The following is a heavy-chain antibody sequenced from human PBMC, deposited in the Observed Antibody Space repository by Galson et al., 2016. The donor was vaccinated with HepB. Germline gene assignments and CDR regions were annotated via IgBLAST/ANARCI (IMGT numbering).Heavy chain of an antibody. V-gene: IGHV3-48*04. D-gene: IGHD6-19*01. J-gene: IGHJ4*02. Sequence: SLRLSCAASGFTFNTYSMNWVRQAPGKGLEWVSYITSTSSTIYYADSVKGRFSISRDNAENSLFLQMNSLSGEDTAVYFCAKYNSGWNYFDYWGQGARVTVSS. CDR2: ITSTSSTI. CDR3: AKYNSGWNYFDY. CDR1: GFTFNTYS.